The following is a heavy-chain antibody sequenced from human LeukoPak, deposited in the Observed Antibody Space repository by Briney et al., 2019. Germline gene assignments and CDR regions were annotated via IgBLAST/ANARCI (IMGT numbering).Heavy chain of an antibody. V-gene: IGHV1-18*01. Sequence: ASVKVSCKASGYTFTSYGISWVRQAPGQGLEWMGWISAYNGNTNYAQKLQGRVTMTTDTSTSTAYMELRILRSDDTAVYYCARDSDYDFWSGESYYYYGMDVWGQGTTVTVSS. CDR3: ARDSDYDFWSGESYYYYGMDV. J-gene: IGHJ6*02. CDR1: GYTFTSYG. CDR2: ISAYNGNT. D-gene: IGHD3-3*01.